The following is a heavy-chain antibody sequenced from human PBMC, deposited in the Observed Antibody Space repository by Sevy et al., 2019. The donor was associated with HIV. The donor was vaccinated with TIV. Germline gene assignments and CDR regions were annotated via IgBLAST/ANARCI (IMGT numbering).Heavy chain of an antibody. CDR3: ARPDCSGDDCYSVLDY. V-gene: IGHV3-48*02. CDR2: ISSGSGTI. CDR1: GFNFRNYS. D-gene: IGHD2-15*01. Sequence: GGSLRLSCAASGFNFRNYSMTWVRQAPGKGLDWVSYISSGSGTIHYADSVKDRFTISRDNAKNSLFLQMKSRRDEDTAIYYCARPDCSGDDCYSVLDYWGQGILVTVSS. J-gene: IGHJ4*02.